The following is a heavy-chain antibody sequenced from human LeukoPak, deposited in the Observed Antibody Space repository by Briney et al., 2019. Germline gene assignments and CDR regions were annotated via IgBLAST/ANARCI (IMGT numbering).Heavy chain of an antibody. CDR1: GFTFTSYA. CDR3: AQTGRIAVVGVYGMDV. Sequence: PGGSLRLSCAASGFTFTSYAMSWVRQAPGKGLEWVSAISDSGGSTYYADSVKGRFTISRDNSKNTLYLQMDSLRAEDTAVYYCAQTGRIAVVGVYGMDVWGQGTTVTVSS. D-gene: IGHD6-19*01. J-gene: IGHJ6*02. V-gene: IGHV3-23*01. CDR2: ISDSGGST.